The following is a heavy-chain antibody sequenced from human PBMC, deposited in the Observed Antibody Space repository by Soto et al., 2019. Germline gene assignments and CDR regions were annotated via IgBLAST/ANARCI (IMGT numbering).Heavy chain of an antibody. CDR1: GFTFNTYA. D-gene: IGHD6-19*01. Sequence: EVQLLESGGGLVQPGGSLRLSCAASGFTFNTYAMSWVRQPPGRGLGWVSAISSSGGGTYYADSVKGRFTISRDNSKNTLYLQMNSLRAEDTAVYYCAKDSGGSGWYGYWGQGTLVTVSS. CDR3: AKDSGGSGWYGY. V-gene: IGHV3-23*01. CDR2: ISSSGGGT. J-gene: IGHJ4*02.